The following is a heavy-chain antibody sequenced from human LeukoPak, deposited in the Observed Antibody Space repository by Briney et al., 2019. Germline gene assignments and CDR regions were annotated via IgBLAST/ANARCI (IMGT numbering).Heavy chain of an antibody. V-gene: IGHV3-48*01. D-gene: IGHD4-17*01. CDR1: GFTFDDYG. CDR3: ARSSDYSSGNDY. J-gene: IGHJ4*02. Sequence: GGSLRLSCAASGFTFDDYGMNWVRQAPGKGLEWVSYITSSSSTIYYADSVKGRFTISRDNGKNSLYLQMNSLRAEDTAVYYCARSSDYSSGNDYWGQGTLVTVSS. CDR2: ITSSSSTI.